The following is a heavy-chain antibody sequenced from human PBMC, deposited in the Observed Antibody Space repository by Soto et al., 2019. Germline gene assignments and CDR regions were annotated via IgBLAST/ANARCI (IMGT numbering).Heavy chain of an antibody. D-gene: IGHD4-17*01. V-gene: IGHV1-24*01. Sequence: ASVKVSCKVSGYTLTELSMHWVRQAPGKGLEWRGGFDPEDGETIYAQKFQGRVTMTEDTSTDTAYMELSTLRSEDTAVYYCATNQAYGRAEYGMDLWGQGTTVTVSS. J-gene: IGHJ6*02. CDR2: FDPEDGET. CDR1: GYTLTELS. CDR3: ATNQAYGRAEYGMDL.